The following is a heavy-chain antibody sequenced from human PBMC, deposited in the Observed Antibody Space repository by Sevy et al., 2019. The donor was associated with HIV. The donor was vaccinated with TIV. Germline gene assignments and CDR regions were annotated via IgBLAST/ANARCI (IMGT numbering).Heavy chain of an antibody. V-gene: IGHV3-7*01. D-gene: IGHD1-26*01. CDR2: IKEDGSAK. Sequence: GGSLRLSCAASRFTFKTYWMSWVRQAPGKGLEWVGNIKEDGSAKYYADSVRGRFTISRDNAKNSLYLQMSSLRFEDTAVYYCARDSPGYGGYSYWGQGTLVTVSS. J-gene: IGHJ4*01. CDR3: ARDSPGYGGYSY. CDR1: RFTFKTYW.